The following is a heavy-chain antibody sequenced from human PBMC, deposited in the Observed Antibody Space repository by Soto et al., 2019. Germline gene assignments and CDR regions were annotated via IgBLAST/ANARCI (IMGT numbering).Heavy chain of an antibody. CDR3: ARSQGSSASLGIDYYYYYGMDV. J-gene: IGHJ6*02. D-gene: IGHD2-2*01. CDR1: GGTFSNYA. Sequence: QVQLVQSGAEVKKPGSSVKVSCKASGGTFSNYAISWVRQAPGQGLEWMGGIIPISGTANYAQKFQGRVTITAGESTSTAYMELSSLRSEDTAVYYCARSQGSSASLGIDYYYYYGMDVGGQGSTVTVCS. CDR2: IIPISGTA. V-gene: IGHV1-69*01.